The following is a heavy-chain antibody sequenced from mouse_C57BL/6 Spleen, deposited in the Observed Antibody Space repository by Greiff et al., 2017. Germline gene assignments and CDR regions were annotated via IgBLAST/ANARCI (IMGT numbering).Heavy chain of an antibody. J-gene: IGHJ4*01. CDR1: GFTFSDYG. V-gene: IGHV5-17*01. D-gene: IGHD1-1*01. CDR2: ISSGSSTI. Sequence: EVKLMESGGGLVKPGGSLKLSCAASGFTFSDYGMHWVRQAPEKGLAWVAYISSGSSTIYYADTVKGRFTISRDNAKNTLFLQMTSLRSEDTAMYYGARGHYYGSSYDAMDYWGQGTSVTVSS. CDR3: ARGHYYGSSYDAMDY.